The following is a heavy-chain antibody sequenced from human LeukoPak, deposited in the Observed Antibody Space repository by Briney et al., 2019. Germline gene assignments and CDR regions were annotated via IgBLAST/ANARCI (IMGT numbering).Heavy chain of an antibody. J-gene: IGHJ4*02. Sequence: PSATPSLTCAVSGGSISNSNWWSWVRQPPGKGLEWIGEIYHSGGTNYNPSLKSRVTISVDKSENQFSLKLSSVTAADTAMYYCARDGSARYYFDYWGQGTLVTVSS. V-gene: IGHV4-4*02. CDR2: IYHSGGT. CDR3: ARDGSARYYFDY. CDR1: GGSISNSNW.